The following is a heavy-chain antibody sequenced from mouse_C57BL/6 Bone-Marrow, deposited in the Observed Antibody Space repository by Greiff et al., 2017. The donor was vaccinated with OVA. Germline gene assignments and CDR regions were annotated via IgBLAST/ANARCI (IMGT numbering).Heavy chain of an antibody. CDR1: GFTFSDYG. V-gene: IGHV5-17*01. D-gene: IGHD2-4*01. Sequence: EVQLVESGGGLVKPGGSLKLSCAASGFTFSDYGMHWVRQAPEKGLAWVAYFSSGSSTIYYAEPVKGRFTISRDNAKNTLFRQMTSLVSEDTAMYYCARSDYDYFDYWGQGTTLTVSS. CDR2: FSSGSSTI. J-gene: IGHJ2*01. CDR3: ARSDYDYFDY.